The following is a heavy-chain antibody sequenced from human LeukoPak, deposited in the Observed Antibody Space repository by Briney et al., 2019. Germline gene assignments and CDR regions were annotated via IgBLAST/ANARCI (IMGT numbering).Heavy chain of an antibody. CDR1: GFTFSSYW. CDR2: ISYDGSDK. CDR3: AKDLATKYTLDY. V-gene: IGHV3-30*18. Sequence: PGGSLRLSCAASGFTFSSYWMSWVRQAPGKGLEWVALISYDGSDKFFADSVRGRFTISRDNSKNTLYLQMNSLRAEDTAVYYCAKDLATKYTLDYWGQRTLVTVSS. D-gene: IGHD6-6*01. J-gene: IGHJ4*02.